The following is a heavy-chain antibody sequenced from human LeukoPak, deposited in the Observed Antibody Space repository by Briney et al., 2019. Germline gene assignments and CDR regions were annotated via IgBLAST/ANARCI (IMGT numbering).Heavy chain of an antibody. D-gene: IGHD6-19*01. Sequence: GGSLRLSCVASRFTFSSYGMHWVRQAPGKGLEWVAFIRYDERNKYYADSVKGRFTISRDNSKNTLYLQMNSLRAEDTAVYYCALNRGSGWYFHYWGQGTLVTVSS. J-gene: IGHJ4*02. V-gene: IGHV3-30*02. CDR2: IRYDERNK. CDR1: RFTFSSYG. CDR3: ALNRGSGWYFHY.